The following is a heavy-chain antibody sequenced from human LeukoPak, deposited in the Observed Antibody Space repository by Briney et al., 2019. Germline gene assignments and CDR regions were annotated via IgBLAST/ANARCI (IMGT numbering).Heavy chain of an antibody. CDR2: FDPEDGET. CDR1: GYTFTSYG. V-gene: IGHV1-24*01. Sequence: GSVKVSCKAAGYTFTSYGISWVRQAPGKGLEWMGGFDPEDGETIYAQKFQGRVTMTEDTSTDTAYMELSSLRSEDTAVYYCATGTDYYDSSGYCLWGQGTLVTVSS. D-gene: IGHD3-22*01. CDR3: ATGTDYYDSSGYCL. J-gene: IGHJ4*02.